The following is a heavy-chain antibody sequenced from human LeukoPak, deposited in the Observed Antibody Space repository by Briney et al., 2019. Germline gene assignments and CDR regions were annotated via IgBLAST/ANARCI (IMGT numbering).Heavy chain of an antibody. CDR1: GGTFSSYA. D-gene: IGHD3-10*01. CDR2: IIPIFGTA. V-gene: IGHV1-69*01. J-gene: IGHJ4*02. Sequence: SVKVSCKASGGTFSSYAISWVRQAPGQGLEWMGGIIPIFGTANYAQKFQGRVTITADESTSTAYMELSSLRSEDTAVYYCARDRLGSGSYTYFDYWGQGTLVTVSS. CDR3: ARDRLGSGSYTYFDY.